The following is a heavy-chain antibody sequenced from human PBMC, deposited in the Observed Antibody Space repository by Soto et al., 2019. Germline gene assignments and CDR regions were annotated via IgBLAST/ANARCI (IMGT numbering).Heavy chain of an antibody. J-gene: IGHJ4*02. D-gene: IGHD5-18*01. Sequence: QVQLQQWGAGLLKPSETLSLTCAVYGGSFSGYYWSWIRQPPGKGLEWIGEINHSGSTNYNPSLKSRVTISVDTSKNQFSLKLSSVTAADTAVYYCASGARTAMVRGYFDYWGQGTLVTVSS. CDR2: INHSGST. V-gene: IGHV4-34*01. CDR1: GGSFSGYY. CDR3: ASGARTAMVRGYFDY.